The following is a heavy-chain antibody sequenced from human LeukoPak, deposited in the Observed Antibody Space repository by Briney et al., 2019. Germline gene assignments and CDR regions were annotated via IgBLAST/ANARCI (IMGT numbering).Heavy chain of an antibody. CDR2: IKQDGSEK. CDR1: GFTFSSYW. J-gene: IGHJ4*02. Sequence: GGSLRLSCAASGFTFSSYWMSWVRQAPGKGLEWVASIKQDGSEKYYVDSVKGRFTISRDNAKNSLYLQMNSLRAEDTAVYYCARGGLRLGELWVFDYWGQGTLVTVSS. V-gene: IGHV3-7*01. CDR3: ARGGLRLGELWVFDY. D-gene: IGHD3-16*01.